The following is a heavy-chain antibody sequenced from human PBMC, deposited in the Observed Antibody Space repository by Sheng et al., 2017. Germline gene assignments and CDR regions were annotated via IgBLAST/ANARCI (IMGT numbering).Heavy chain of an antibody. Sequence: QVQLQESGPGLVKPSETLSLTCTVSGGSISSYYWSWIRQPPGKGLEWIGYIYYSGSTNYNPSLKSRVTISVDTSKNQFSLKLSSVTAADTAVYYCAKTRIGGISNWYFDLWGRGTLVTVSS. CDR2: IYYSGST. CDR3: AKTRIGGISNWYFDL. J-gene: IGHJ2*01. CDR1: GGSISSYY. V-gene: IGHV4-59*01. D-gene: IGHD3-3*01.